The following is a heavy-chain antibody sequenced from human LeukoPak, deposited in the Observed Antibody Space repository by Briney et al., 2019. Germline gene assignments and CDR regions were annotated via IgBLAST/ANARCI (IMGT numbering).Heavy chain of an antibody. CDR1: GYIFTRYY. CDR2: IHPSGCST. J-gene: IGHJ4*02. V-gene: IGHV1-46*01. CDR3: ARASAHFDY. Sequence: ASVKVSCKASGYIFTRYYMHWVRQHPGKGLEYMGIIHPSGCSTSYAQKFQRRVTMTRHTSTSTVYMELSSLKSEDTAVYYCARASAHFDYWGQGTLVSVSS.